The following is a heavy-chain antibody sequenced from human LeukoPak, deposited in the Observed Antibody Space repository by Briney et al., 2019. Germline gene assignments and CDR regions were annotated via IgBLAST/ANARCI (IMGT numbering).Heavy chain of an antibody. CDR3: ARDPIGSRWPYYFDY. V-gene: IGHV1-3*01. CDR2: INAGNGNT. CDR1: GSTFTTYA. D-gene: IGHD6-13*01. J-gene: IGHJ4*02. Sequence: ASVTLSCKASGSTFTTYALHWVRRGPGQRIEWMGWINAGNGNTKYSQKFQARVTITRDTSASTAYMELRSLRSEDTAVYYCARDPIGSRWPYYFDYWRQGTLVTVSS.